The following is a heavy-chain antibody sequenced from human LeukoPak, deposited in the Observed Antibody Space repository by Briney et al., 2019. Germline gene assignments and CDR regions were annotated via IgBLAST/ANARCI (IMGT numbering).Heavy chain of an antibody. D-gene: IGHD5-24*01. CDR2: ISWNSGSI. J-gene: IGHJ4*02. Sequence: PGGSLRLSCAASGFTVSSSYMSWVRQAPGKGLEWVSGISWNSGSIGYADSVKGRFTISRDNAKNSLYLQMNSLRAEDTALYYCAKGGRWLQLSLWGQGTLVTVSS. V-gene: IGHV3-9*01. CDR3: AKGGRWLQLSL. CDR1: GFTVSSSY.